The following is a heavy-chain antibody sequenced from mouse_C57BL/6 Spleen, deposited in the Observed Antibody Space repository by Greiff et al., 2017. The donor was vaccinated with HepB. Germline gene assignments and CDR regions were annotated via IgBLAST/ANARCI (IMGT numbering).Heavy chain of an antibody. V-gene: IGHV1-61*01. CDR2: IYPSDSET. D-gene: IGHD2-3*01. CDR1: GYTFTSYW. Sequence: QVQLQQPGAELVRPGSSVKLSCKASGYTFTSYWMDWVKQRPGQGLEWIGNIYPSDSETHYNQKFKDKATLTVDKSSSTAYMQLSSLTSEDSAVYYCARGEVTTPYFDYWGQGTTLTVSS. J-gene: IGHJ2*01. CDR3: ARGEVTTPYFDY.